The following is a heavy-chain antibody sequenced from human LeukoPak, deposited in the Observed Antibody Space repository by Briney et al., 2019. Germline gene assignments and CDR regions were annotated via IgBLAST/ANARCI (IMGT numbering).Heavy chain of an antibody. CDR1: GFTFSSYG. CDR2: ISESGGDA. V-gene: IGHV3-23*01. CDR3: ARGIPTLDY. Sequence: GGSLRLSCAASGFTFSSYGMNWVRQAPGKGLEWVSLISESGGDAYYADSVKGRFTISRDNSKNTLYLQMNSLRAEDTAIYYCARGIPTLDYWGQGPLVTVSS. D-gene: IGHD3-16*01. J-gene: IGHJ4*02.